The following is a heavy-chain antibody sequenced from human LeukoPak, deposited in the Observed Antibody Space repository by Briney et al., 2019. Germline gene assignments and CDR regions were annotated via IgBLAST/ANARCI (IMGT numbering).Heavy chain of an antibody. D-gene: IGHD3-22*01. CDR2: ISYDESNE. CDR1: GFTFNTYA. V-gene: IGHV3-30*04. J-gene: IGHJ4*02. CDR3: ARDPPFYGYSSNYFDY. Sequence: GGSLRLSCAASGFTFNTYAFHWVRQAPGKGLEWVAVISYDESNEFYADSVKGRFTISRDNSKNTLYLQMNSLRTEDTAVYYCARDPPFYGYSSNYFDYWGQGTLVTVSS.